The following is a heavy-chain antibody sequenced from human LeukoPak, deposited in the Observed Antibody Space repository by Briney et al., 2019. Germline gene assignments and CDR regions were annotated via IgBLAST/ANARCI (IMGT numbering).Heavy chain of an antibody. CDR3: ARDSFGATLALDY. J-gene: IGHJ4*02. CDR2: IIPIFGTA. CDR1: GGTFSSYA. V-gene: IGHV1-69*05. Sequence: ASVKVPCKASGGTFSSYAISWVRQAPGQGLEWMGGIIPIFGTANYAQKFQGRVTITTDESTSTAYMELSSLRSEDTAVYYCARDSFGATLALDYWGQGTLVTVSS. D-gene: IGHD3-10*01.